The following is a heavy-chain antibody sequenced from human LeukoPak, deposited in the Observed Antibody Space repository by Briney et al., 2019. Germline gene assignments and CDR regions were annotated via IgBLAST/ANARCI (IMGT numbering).Heavy chain of an antibody. V-gene: IGHV3-23*01. J-gene: IGHJ4*02. CDR3: AKEGWLATSYNWNVRYFDY. Sequence: GGSLRLSCAASGFTLSSYAMSWVRQAPGKGREGVAAISGSGGSTYYADSVKGRFTIYRDNSKNALYLQMNSLRAEDTAVYYCAKEGWLATSYNWNVRYFDYWGQGTLVTVSS. D-gene: IGHD1-1*01. CDR2: ISGSGGST. CDR1: GFTLSSYA.